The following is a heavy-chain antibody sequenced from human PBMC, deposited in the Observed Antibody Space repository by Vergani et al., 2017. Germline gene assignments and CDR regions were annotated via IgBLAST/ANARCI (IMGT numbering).Heavy chain of an antibody. V-gene: IGHV3-21*01. CDR3: AKDGDGSGSSDFPVPYYYYGMDV. CDR2: ISSSSSYI. D-gene: IGHD3-10*01. J-gene: IGHJ6*02. Sequence: EVQLVESGGGLVKPGGSLRLSCAASGFTFSSYSMNWVRQAPGKGLEWVSSISSSSSYIYYADSVKGRFTISRDNAKNSLYLQMNSLRAEDTAVYYCAKDGDGSGSSDFPVPYYYYGMDVWGQGTTVTVS. CDR1: GFTFSSYS.